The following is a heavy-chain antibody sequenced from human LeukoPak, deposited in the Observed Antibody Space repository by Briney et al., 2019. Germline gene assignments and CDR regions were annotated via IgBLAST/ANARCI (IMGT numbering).Heavy chain of an antibody. D-gene: IGHD3-3*02. J-gene: IGHJ5*02. Sequence: PSETQSLTCAVYGYPLTNQYWIWIRHPPGEGLEWIGEILHTGSTNYHPSLKSRVTISVDASKNHFCLSMTSVTSEDTAVYYCARGTAFSHPWGQGTVVTVSS. CDR3: ARGTAFSHP. CDR1: GYPLTNQY. CDR2: ILHTGST. V-gene: IGHV4-34*12.